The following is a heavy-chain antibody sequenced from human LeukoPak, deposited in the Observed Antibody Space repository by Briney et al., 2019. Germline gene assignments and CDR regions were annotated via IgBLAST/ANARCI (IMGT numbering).Heavy chain of an antibody. V-gene: IGHV3-23*01. CDR2: ISGSGGST. Sequence: GGSLRLSCAASGFTFSSYAMSWVRQAPGKGLEWVPAISGSGGSTYYADSVKGRFTISRDNSKNTLYLQMNSLRAEDTAVYYCAKDYYDFWSGYPSFDYWGQGTLVTVSS. CDR1: GFTFSSYA. J-gene: IGHJ4*02. CDR3: AKDYYDFWSGYPSFDY. D-gene: IGHD3-3*01.